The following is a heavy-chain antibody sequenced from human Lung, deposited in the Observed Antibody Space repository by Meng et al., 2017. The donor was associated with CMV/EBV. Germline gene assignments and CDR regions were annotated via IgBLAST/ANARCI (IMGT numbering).Heavy chain of an antibody. CDR3: AKSYYDSSGYYYN. J-gene: IGHJ4*02. CDR1: GFTFSSYA. D-gene: IGHD3-22*01. V-gene: IGHV3-23*01. Sequence: GGSLGLXCAASGFTFSSYAMSWVRQAPGKGLEWVSAISGSGGSTYYADSVKGRFTISRDNSKNTLYLQMNSLRAEDTAVYYCAKSYYDSSGYYYNWGQGTXVTVSS. CDR2: ISGSGGST.